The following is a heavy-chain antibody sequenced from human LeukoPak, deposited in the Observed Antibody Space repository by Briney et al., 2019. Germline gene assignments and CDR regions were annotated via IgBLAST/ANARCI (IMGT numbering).Heavy chain of an antibody. V-gene: IGHV4-34*01. CDR2: INHSGST. J-gene: IGHJ6*03. Sequence: SQTLSPTWALDAGSFGGYYCGWISQPPRNGREWIGEINHSGSTTSHPSLKSRVTISVDTSKNQVCLKLSSVTAADTAVYYCARGVHGTDYYGSGSDKEPYYYYHMDVWGKGTTVTVSS. CDR1: AGSFGGYY. D-gene: IGHD3-10*01. CDR3: ARGVHGTDYYGSGSDKEPYYYYHMDV.